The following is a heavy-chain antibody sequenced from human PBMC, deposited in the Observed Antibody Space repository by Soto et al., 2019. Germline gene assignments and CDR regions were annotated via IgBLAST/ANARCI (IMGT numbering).Heavy chain of an antibody. CDR2: IDWDDDK. D-gene: IGHD5-12*01. J-gene: IGHJ4*02. CDR1: GFSLSTSGMR. Sequence: SGPTLVNPTQTLTLTCTFSGFSLSTSGMRVSWIRQPPGKALEWLARIDWDDDKFYSTSLKTRLTISKDSSRNQVVLTTTNVGPGDTATYYCARGDRATHFDYWGQGTLVTVSS. CDR3: ARGDRATHFDY. V-gene: IGHV2-70*04.